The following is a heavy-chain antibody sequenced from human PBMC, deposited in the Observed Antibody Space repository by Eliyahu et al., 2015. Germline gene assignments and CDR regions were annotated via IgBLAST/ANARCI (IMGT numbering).Heavy chain of an antibody. D-gene: IGHD5-12*01. CDR1: GGSIRSYY. CDR2: XYYSWYT. Sequence: QVQLQESGPGLVKPSETLSLTCTVSGGSIRSYYWSWIRQSPGKGLEWIGYXYYSWYTPYXPSXKSRXSISVDMXKNQFSLRLSSVTAADTAVYYCVRDGXGHNWFDPWGQGTLVTVSS. CDR3: VRDGXGHNWFDP. J-gene: IGHJ5*02. V-gene: IGHV4-59*01.